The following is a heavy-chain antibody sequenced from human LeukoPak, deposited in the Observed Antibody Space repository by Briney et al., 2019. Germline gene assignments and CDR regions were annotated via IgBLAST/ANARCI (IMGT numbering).Heavy chain of an antibody. CDR3: ARGGCLRSGGSCYRYYFDY. V-gene: IGHV4-34*01. CDR1: GGSFSGYY. Sequence: PSETLSLTCAVYGGSFSGYYWSWIRQPPGKGLERIGEINHSGSTNYNPSLKSRVTISVDTSKNQFSLKLSSVTAADTAVYYCARGGCLRSGGSCYRYYFDYWGQGTLVTVSS. J-gene: IGHJ4*02. CDR2: INHSGST. D-gene: IGHD2-15*01.